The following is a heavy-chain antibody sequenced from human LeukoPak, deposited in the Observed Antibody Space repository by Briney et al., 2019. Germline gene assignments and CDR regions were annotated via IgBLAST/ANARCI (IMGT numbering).Heavy chain of an antibody. V-gene: IGHV3-30*03. CDR1: GFTFSNYG. CDR2: ISYDGSNK. Sequence: GRSLRLSCAASGFTFSNYGMYWVRQAPGKGLEWVAVISYDGSNKYYADYVKGRFTISRDNSKNTLYLQMNSLRAEDTAVYYCAVGGYCGGDCYPGGLGDYYYGMDVWGKGTTVTVSS. J-gene: IGHJ6*04. D-gene: IGHD2-21*02. CDR3: AVGGYCGGDCYPGGLGDYYYGMDV.